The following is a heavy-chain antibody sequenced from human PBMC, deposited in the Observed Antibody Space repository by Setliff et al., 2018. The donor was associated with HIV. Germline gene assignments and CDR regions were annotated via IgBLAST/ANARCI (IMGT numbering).Heavy chain of an antibody. CDR2: VSHSGNT. CDR1: GASVNSGSYY. D-gene: IGHD3-10*01. J-gene: IGHJ4*02. Sequence: SETLSLTCIVSGASVNSGSYYWGWIRQPPGKGLEWIGSVSHSGNTDYNISLKSRVTISIDNSNNHFSLKLRSVTAADTAVYYCVSQPESRWQIEYWGQGTLVTVSS. CDR3: VSQPESRWQIEY. V-gene: IGHV4-39*07.